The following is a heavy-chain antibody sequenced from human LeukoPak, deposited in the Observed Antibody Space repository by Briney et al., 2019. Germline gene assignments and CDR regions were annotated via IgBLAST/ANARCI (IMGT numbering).Heavy chain of an antibody. CDR1: GFTFSSYE. CDR2: ISSSGSTI. D-gene: IGHD6-19*01. Sequence: GGSLRLSCAASGFTFSSYEMNWVRQAPGKGLEWVSYISSSGSTIYYADSVKGRFTISRDNAKNSLYLQMNSLRAEDTAVYYCARHRRGVAAVYFDYWGQGTLVTVSS. J-gene: IGHJ4*02. CDR3: ARHRRGVAAVYFDY. V-gene: IGHV3-48*03.